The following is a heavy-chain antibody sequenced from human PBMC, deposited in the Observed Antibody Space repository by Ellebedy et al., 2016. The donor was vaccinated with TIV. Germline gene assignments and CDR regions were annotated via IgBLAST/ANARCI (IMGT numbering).Heavy chain of an antibody. CDR2: IKSKTDGGTT. J-gene: IGHJ6*02. CDR1: GFTFSNAW. V-gene: IGHV3-15*01. Sequence: GESLKISXAASGFTFSNAWMSWVRQAPGKGLEWVGRIKSKTDGGTTDYAAPVKGRFTISRDDSKNTLYLQMNSLKTEDTAVYYCTVVVDTAMDVWGQGTTVTVSS. D-gene: IGHD5-18*01. CDR3: TVVVDTAMDV.